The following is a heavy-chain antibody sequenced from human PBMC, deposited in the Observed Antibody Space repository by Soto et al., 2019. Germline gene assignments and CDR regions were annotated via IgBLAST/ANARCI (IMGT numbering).Heavy chain of an antibody. CDR2: IYYSGST. D-gene: IGHD5-12*01. V-gene: IGHV4-59*01. J-gene: IGHJ5*02. CDR1: GGSISSYY. Sequence: PSETLSLTCTVSGGSISSYYWSWIRQPPGKGLEWIGYIYYSGSTNYNPSLESRVTISVDTSKNQFSLKLSSVTAADTAVYYCARDGDGYMNWFDPWGQGTLVTVSS. CDR3: ARDGDGYMNWFDP.